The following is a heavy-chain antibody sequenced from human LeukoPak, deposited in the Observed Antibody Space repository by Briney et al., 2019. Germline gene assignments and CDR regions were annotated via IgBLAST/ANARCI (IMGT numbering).Heavy chain of an antibody. V-gene: IGHV4-34*01. CDR3: AREPGYDSSGFHFDY. J-gene: IGHJ4*02. CDR2: INHSGST. Sequence: SETLSLTCAVYGGSFSGYYWSWIRQPPGKGLEWIGEINHSGSTNYNPSLKSRVTISVDTSKNQFSLKLSSVTAAETAVYYCAREPGYDSSGFHFDYWGQGTLVTVSS. D-gene: IGHD3-22*01. CDR1: GGSFSGYY.